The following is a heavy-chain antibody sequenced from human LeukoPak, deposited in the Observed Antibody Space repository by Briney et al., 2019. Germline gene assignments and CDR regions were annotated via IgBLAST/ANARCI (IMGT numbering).Heavy chain of an antibody. V-gene: IGHV4-59*01. J-gene: IGHJ4*02. CDR2: IYYSGST. CDR3: ARGPYYYGSGSYYY. D-gene: IGHD3-10*01. CDR1: GGSISSYY. Sequence: PSETLSLTCTVSGGSISSYYWSWIRQPPGKELEWIGYIYYSGSTNYNPSLKSRVTISVDTSKNQFSLKLSSVTAADTAVYYCARGPYYYGSGSYYYWGQGTLVTVSS.